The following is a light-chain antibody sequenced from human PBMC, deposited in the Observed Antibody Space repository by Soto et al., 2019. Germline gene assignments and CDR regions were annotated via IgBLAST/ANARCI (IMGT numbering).Light chain of an antibody. Sequence: IVLTQSPGTLSLSPGERATLSCRASQSISSSYLAWYQQKPGQAPRLLMYAASSRATDIPDRFSGSRSGTDFTLTISRLEPEDCAVYYCQQYGSSSYTFGQGTQLEIK. CDR3: QQYGSSSYT. V-gene: IGKV3-20*01. J-gene: IGKJ2*01. CDR2: AAS. CDR1: QSISSSY.